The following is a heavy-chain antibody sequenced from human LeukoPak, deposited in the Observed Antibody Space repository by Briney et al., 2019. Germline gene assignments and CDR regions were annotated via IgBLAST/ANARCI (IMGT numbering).Heavy chain of an antibody. D-gene: IGHD3-3*01. CDR3: ARGRSGFYFDY. Sequence: SGGSLRLSCAASGFTFSSYSMNWVRQAPGQGLEWVSYISSSSSTIYYADSVKGRFTISRDNAKNSLYLQMNSLRAEDTAVYYCARGRSGFYFDYWGQGTLVTVSS. CDR1: GFTFSSYS. V-gene: IGHV3-48*01. J-gene: IGHJ4*02. CDR2: ISSSSSTI.